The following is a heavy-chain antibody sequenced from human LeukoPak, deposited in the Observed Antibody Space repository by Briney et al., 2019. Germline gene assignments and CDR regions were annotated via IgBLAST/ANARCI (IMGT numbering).Heavy chain of an antibody. J-gene: IGHJ4*02. Sequence: SETLSLTCTVSGGSVSNYYWSWIRRPPGEGLEGIGYIYYSGDTNYNPSLKSRVTLSVDTSKNHFSLKLNSVTAADTAVYYCARVLVGDYVNFDYWGQGTLVTVSS. CDR3: ARVLVGDYVNFDY. CDR2: IYYSGDT. D-gene: IGHD4-17*01. CDR1: GGSVSNYY. V-gene: IGHV4-59*02.